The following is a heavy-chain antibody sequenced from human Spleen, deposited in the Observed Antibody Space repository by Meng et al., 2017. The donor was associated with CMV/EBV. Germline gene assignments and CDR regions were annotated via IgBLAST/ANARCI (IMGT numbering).Heavy chain of an antibody. CDR1: GFTFSSYA. CDR3: AKLPFKGSGPYY. D-gene: IGHD3-10*01. V-gene: IGHV3-23*01. CDR2: ISGSGGNT. Sequence: GESLKISCAASGFTFSSYAMSWVRQAPGKGLEWVSAISGSGGNTYYADSVRGRFTISRDNSRNTLYLQMNSLRAEDTAMYYCAKLPFKGSGPYYWGQGTLVTVSS. J-gene: IGHJ4*02.